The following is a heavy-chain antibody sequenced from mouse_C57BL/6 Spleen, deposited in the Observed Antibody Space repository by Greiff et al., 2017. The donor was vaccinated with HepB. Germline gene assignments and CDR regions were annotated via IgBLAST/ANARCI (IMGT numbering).Heavy chain of an antibody. V-gene: IGHV14-2*01. CDR3: ALSSLHVRYFDV. Sequence: EVKLQESGAELVKPGASVKLSCTASGFNIKDYYMHWVKQRTEQGLEWIGRIDPEDGETKYAPKFQGKATITADTSSNTAYLQLSSLTSEDTAVYYCALSSLHVRYFDVWGTGTTVTVSS. CDR2: IDPEDGET. J-gene: IGHJ1*03. D-gene: IGHD6-5*01. CDR1: GFNIKDYY.